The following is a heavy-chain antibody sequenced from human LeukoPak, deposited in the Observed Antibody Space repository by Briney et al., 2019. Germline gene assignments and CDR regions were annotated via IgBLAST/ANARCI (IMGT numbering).Heavy chain of an antibody. J-gene: IGHJ4*02. CDR3: AVGKGSTSGFSKDY. D-gene: IGHD5-12*01. CDR2: INPNSGGT. CDR1: GYTFTGYY. Sequence: ASVKVSCKASGYTFTGYYMHWVRQAPGQGLEWMGWINPNSGGTNYAQKFQGRVTMTRDTSISTAYMELSRLRSDDTAVYYCAVGKGSTSGFSKDYWGQGTLVTVSS. V-gene: IGHV1-2*02.